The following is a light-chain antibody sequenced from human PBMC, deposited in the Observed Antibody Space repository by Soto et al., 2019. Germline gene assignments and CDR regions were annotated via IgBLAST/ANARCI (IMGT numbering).Light chain of an antibody. J-gene: IGLJ1*01. CDR1: SSDVGVYNY. Sequence: QSALTQPASVSGSPGQSITISCTGTSSDVGVYNYVSWYQQHPGRAPKLMIYDVSVRPSGVSNRFSGSKSGNTASLTISGLRAEDEADYFCSSYSSSNALSVFGTGTKVTVL. CDR3: SSYSSSNALSV. CDR2: DVS. V-gene: IGLV2-14*03.